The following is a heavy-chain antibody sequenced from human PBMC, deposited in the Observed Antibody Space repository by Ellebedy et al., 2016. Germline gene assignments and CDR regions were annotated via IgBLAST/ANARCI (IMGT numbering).Heavy chain of an antibody. CDR2: IDPSDSYT. V-gene: IGHV5-10-1*04. J-gene: IGHJ3*02. Sequence: GESLKISCKGSGYSFTSYWISWVRQMPGKGLEWMGRIDPSDSYTNYSPSFQGQVTISADKSISTAYLQWSSLKASDTAMYYCARQRPSDTVNAFDIWGQGTMVTVSS. CDR3: ARQRPSDTVNAFDI. D-gene: IGHD2-2*02. CDR1: GYSFTSYW.